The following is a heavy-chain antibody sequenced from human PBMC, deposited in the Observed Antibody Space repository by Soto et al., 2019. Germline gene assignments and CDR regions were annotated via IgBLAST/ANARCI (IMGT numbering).Heavy chain of an antibody. CDR3: ARVGGYSSSSWYGDY. D-gene: IGHD6-6*01. CDR1: GFTFSSYS. V-gene: IGHV3-21*01. Sequence: GGSLRLSCAASGFTFSSYSMNWVRQAPGKGLEWVSSISSSSSYIYYANSVKGRFTISRDNAKNSLYLQMNSLRAEDTAVYYCARVGGYSSSSWYGDYWGQGTLVTVSS. J-gene: IGHJ4*02. CDR2: ISSSSSYI.